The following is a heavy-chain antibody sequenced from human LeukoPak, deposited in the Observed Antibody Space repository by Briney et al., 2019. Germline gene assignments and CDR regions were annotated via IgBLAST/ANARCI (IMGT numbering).Heavy chain of an antibody. CDR2: IYYSGSN. J-gene: IGHJ4*02. Sequence: SEPLSLTCAVSGGSLSSNRDYWAWIRQPPGKGLEWIRRIYYSGSNYYNPSLKSRVTISVDTSKNQFSLKLSSVTAADTAVYYCARTRYYYNSRSYGAPYYFDYWGQGTLVTVSS. V-gene: IGHV4-39*01. D-gene: IGHD3-10*01. CDR3: ARTRYYYNSRSYGAPYYFDY. CDR1: GGSLSSNRDY.